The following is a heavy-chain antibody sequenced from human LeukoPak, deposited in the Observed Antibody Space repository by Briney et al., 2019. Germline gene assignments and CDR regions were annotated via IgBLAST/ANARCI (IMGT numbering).Heavy chain of an antibody. V-gene: IGHV3-48*01. Sequence: PGGSLRLSCAASGFTFSSYSMNWVRQAPGKGLEWVSYISSSSSTIYYADSVKGRFTISRDNSKNTLYLQMNSLRADDTAVYHCAKDGDRDGYNYADYWGQGTLVTVSS. J-gene: IGHJ4*02. CDR1: GFTFSSYS. D-gene: IGHD5-24*01. CDR2: ISSSSSTI. CDR3: AKDGDRDGYNYADY.